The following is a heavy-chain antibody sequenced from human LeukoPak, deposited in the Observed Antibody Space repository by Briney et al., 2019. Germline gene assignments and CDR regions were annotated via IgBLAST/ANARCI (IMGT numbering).Heavy chain of an antibody. D-gene: IGHD3-10*01. CDR3: ARVARYGSGSYLRSRHVLCWFDP. CDR1: GGSFSGYY. Sequence: SETLSLTCAVYGGSFSGYYWSWIRQPPGKGLEWIGEINHSGSTNYNPSLKSRVTISVDTSKNQFSLKLSSVTAADTAVYYCARVARYGSGSYLRSRHVLCWFDPWGQGTLVTVSS. CDR2: INHSGST. J-gene: IGHJ5*02. V-gene: IGHV4-34*01.